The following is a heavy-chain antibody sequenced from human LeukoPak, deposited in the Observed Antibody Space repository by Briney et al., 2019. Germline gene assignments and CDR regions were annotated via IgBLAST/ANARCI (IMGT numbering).Heavy chain of an antibody. CDR3: ARGPSIRFLEWLYA. CDR2: IIPIFGTA. Sequence: ASVKVSCKASGGTFSSYAISWVRQAPGQGLEWMGGIIPIFGTANYAQKFQGRVTITADESTSTAYMELSSLRSEDTAVYYCARGPSIRFLEWLYAWGQGTLVTVSS. V-gene: IGHV1-69*13. D-gene: IGHD3-3*01. J-gene: IGHJ5*02. CDR1: GGTFSSYA.